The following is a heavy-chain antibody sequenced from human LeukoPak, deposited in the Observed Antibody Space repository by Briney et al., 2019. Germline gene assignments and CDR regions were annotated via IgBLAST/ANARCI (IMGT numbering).Heavy chain of an antibody. J-gene: IGHJ6*04. V-gene: IGHV3-64*01. CDR3: VRESDVWSGPGIGRPLDV. CDR2: ITSDGRST. CDR1: GFTFAAHN. D-gene: IGHD3-3*01. Sequence: PGGSLRLSCAASGFTFAAHNMHWVRQAPGKGLQYVAGITSDGRSTFYGSSVKGRFIISRDNAKNSVSLQMDGLRAEDTAVYHCVRESDVWSGPGIGRPLDVWGKGTTVTVSS.